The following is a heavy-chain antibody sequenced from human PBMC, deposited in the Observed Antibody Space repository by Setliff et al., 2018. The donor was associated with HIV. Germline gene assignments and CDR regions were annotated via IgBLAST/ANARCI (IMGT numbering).Heavy chain of an antibody. D-gene: IGHD3-9*01. CDR3: TIDLDILTGPRSYDAFDI. CDR2: IKSKTDGETT. CDR1: GFTFSSYW. V-gene: IGHV3-15*01. Sequence: GGSLRLSCAASGFTFSSYWMHWVRQAPGKGLEWVGRIKSKTDGETTDYAAPVKGRFTISRDDSKNTLYLQMNSLKTEDTAVYYCTIDLDILTGPRSYDAFDIWGQGTMVTVSS. J-gene: IGHJ3*02.